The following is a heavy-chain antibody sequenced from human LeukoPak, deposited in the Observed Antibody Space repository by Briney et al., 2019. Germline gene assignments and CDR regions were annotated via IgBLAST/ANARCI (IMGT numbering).Heavy chain of an antibody. CDR3: AKGQELDDGVFDS. D-gene: IGHD1-1*01. CDR1: GFTFSSLA. Sequence: GGSLRLSCTASGFTFSSLAMTWVRQALGKGLEWVSTICSIGDTTYNADSVKGRFTISRDNSKNTLYLELNSLRVEDTATFYCAKGQELDDGVFDSWGQGTMVTVSS. CDR2: ICSIGDTT. V-gene: IGHV3-23*01. J-gene: IGHJ4*02.